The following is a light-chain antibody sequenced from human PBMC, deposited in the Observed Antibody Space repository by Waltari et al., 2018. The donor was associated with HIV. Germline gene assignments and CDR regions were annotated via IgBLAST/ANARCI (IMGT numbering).Light chain of an antibody. J-gene: IGLJ3*02. Sequence: QSALTQPASVSGHPGPSITISCTGPSSDVRTYNLVSWYQQHPVKAPKLLIYEVTKRPSGVSNRFSGSKSGNTASLTISGLQADDEADYYCCSYAGSSTFEVFGGGTKVTVL. V-gene: IGLV2-23*02. CDR1: SSDVRTYNL. CDR2: EVT. CDR3: CSYAGSSTFEV.